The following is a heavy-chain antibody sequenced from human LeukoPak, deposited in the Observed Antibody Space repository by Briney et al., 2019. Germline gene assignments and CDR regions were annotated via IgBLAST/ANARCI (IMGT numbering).Heavy chain of an antibody. Sequence: GGSLRLSCAASGFTFSSCGFNWVRQAPGKGLEWVSSIGPTGTDRYYADSVRGRFTISRDNAKNSMYLQMDSLRDEDTAVYYCATETIGRHYDYWGQGSLLTVSS. J-gene: IGHJ4*02. CDR2: IGPTGTDR. D-gene: IGHD1-14*01. V-gene: IGHV3-21*01. CDR1: GFTFSSCG. CDR3: ATETIGRHYDY.